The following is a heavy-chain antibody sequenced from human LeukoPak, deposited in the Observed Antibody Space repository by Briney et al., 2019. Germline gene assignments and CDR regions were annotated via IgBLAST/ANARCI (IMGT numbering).Heavy chain of an antibody. Sequence: PGGSLRLSCAASGFTFSSYWMSWVRQAPGNGLEWVANIKQDGSEKYYVDSVKGRFTISRDNAKNSLYLQMNSLRAEDTAVYYCTRAPLYYDILTGYYIGAFDIWGQGTMVTASS. D-gene: IGHD3-9*01. CDR1: GFTFSSYW. V-gene: IGHV3-7*01. CDR2: IKQDGSEK. CDR3: TRAPLYYDILTGYYIGAFDI. J-gene: IGHJ3*02.